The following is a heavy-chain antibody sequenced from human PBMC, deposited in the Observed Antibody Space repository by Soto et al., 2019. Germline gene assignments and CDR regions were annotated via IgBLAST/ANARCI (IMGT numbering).Heavy chain of an antibody. Sequence: ASVKVSCKASGFTFTSSAVQWVRQARGQRLEWIGWIVVGSGNTNYAQKFQERVTITRDMSTSTAYMELSSLRSEDTAVYYCAADTGSSSWYSYYYYYGMDVWGQGTTVTVSS. V-gene: IGHV1-58*01. CDR3: AADTGSSSWYSYYYYYGMDV. CDR2: IVVGSGNT. D-gene: IGHD6-13*01. CDR1: GFTFTSSA. J-gene: IGHJ6*02.